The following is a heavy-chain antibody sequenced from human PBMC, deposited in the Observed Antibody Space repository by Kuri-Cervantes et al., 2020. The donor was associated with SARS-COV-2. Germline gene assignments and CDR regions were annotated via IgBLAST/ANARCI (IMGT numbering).Heavy chain of an antibody. CDR1: GFTFSSYA. J-gene: IGHJ4*02. CDR2: ISYDGSNK. CDR3: ARETPEYSSSWFDF. V-gene: IGHV3-30*04. Sequence: GGSLRLSCAASGFTFSSYAMHWVRQAPGKGLEWVAVISYDGSNKYYADSVKGRFTISRDNSKNTLYLQMNSLRPEDTAVYYCARETPEYSSSWFDFWGQGSLVTVSS. D-gene: IGHD6-13*01.